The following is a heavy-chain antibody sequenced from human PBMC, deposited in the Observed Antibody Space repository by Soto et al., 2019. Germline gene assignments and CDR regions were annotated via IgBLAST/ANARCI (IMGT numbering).Heavy chain of an antibody. D-gene: IGHD2-15*01. V-gene: IGHV4-31*03. CDR3: ARDSPLDICSGGSCYTAGVLWLAFDI. Sequence: SETLSLTCTVSVGSISSGGYYWSWIRRHPGKGLEWIGYIYYSGSTYYNPSLKSRVTISVDTSKNQFSLKLSSVTAADTAVYYCARDSPLDICSGGSCYTAGVLWLAFDIWGQGTMVTVSS. J-gene: IGHJ3*02. CDR2: IYYSGST. CDR1: VGSISSGGYY.